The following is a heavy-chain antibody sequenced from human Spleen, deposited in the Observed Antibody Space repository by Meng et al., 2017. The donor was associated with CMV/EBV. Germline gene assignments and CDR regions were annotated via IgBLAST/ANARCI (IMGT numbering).Heavy chain of an antibody. D-gene: IGHD2-2*02. CDR2: IKQDGSEK. CDR1: GFTFSDYS. Sequence: GESLKISCAASGFTFSDYSMSWVRQAPGKGLEWVANIKQDGSEKYYVDSVKGRFTISRDDAKNSLYLQMNSLRAEDTAVYYCARDEPAAILGPYYYGMDVWGQGTTVTVSS. J-gene: IGHJ6*02. V-gene: IGHV3-7*01. CDR3: ARDEPAAILGPYYYGMDV.